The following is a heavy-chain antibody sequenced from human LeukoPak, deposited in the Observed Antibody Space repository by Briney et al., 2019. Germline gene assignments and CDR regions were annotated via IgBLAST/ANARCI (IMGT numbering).Heavy chain of an antibody. Sequence: GGSLRLSCAASGFTFSSYAMSWVRQAPGKGLEWVSAISGSGGSTYYADSVKGRFTISRDNSKNTLYLQMNSLRAEDTAVYYCAKDEGYYGALGRNWFDPWGQGTLVTVSS. CDR2: ISGSGGST. CDR3: AKDEGYYGALGRNWFDP. J-gene: IGHJ5*02. V-gene: IGHV3-23*01. D-gene: IGHD4-17*01. CDR1: GFTFSSYA.